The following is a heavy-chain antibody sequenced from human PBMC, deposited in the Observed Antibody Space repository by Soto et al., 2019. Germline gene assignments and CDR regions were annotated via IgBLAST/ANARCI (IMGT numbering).Heavy chain of an antibody. V-gene: IGHV3-48*04. CDR1: GFTFSSYA. D-gene: IGHD6-13*01. CDR3: ARQSSSWYDY. J-gene: IGHJ4*02. CDR2: ISSSGSTI. Sequence: GESLKISCAASGFTFSSYAMSWVRQAPGKGLEWVSYISSSGSTIYYADSVKGRFTISRDNAKNSLYLQMNSLRAEDTAVYYCARQSSSWYDYWGQGTLVTVSS.